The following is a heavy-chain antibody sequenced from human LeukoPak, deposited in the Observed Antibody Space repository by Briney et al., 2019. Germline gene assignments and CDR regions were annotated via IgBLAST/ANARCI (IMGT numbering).Heavy chain of an antibody. CDR3: ARDLWFGESHFDF. Sequence: GASVKVSCKASGYTFTGYYIHWVRQAPGQGLEWMGWINPKNGDTKYAHDFQGRVTLTRVTSISTVYMELSRPRSDDTAVYYCARDLWFGESHFDFWGQGTLVTVSS. V-gene: IGHV1-2*07. D-gene: IGHD3-10*01. CDR1: GYTFTGYY. CDR2: INPKNGDT. J-gene: IGHJ4*02.